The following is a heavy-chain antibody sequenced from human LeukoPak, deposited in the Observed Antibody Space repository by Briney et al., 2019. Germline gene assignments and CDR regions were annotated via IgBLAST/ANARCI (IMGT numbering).Heavy chain of an antibody. CDR1: GGSLSSYY. V-gene: IGHV4-59*01. J-gene: IGHJ4*02. Sequence: PSETLSLTCTVSGGSLSSYYWSWIRQPPGKGLEWIGYIYYSGSTNYNPSLKSRVTISVDTSENQFSLKLSSVTAADTAVYYCARDLDTMVRGVPGYWGQGTLVTVSS. CDR2: IYYSGST. CDR3: ARDLDTMVRGVPGY. D-gene: IGHD3-10*01.